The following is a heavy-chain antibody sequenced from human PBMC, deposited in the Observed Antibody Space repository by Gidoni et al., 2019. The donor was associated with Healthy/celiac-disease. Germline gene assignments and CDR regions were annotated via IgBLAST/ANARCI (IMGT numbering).Heavy chain of an antibody. V-gene: IGHV3-30*01. Sequence: RFTISRDNSKNTLYLQMNSLRAEDTAVYYCASSSGRSLYYYYGMDVWGQGTTVTVSS. CDR3: ASSSGRSLYYYYGMDV. J-gene: IGHJ6*02. D-gene: IGHD6-19*01.